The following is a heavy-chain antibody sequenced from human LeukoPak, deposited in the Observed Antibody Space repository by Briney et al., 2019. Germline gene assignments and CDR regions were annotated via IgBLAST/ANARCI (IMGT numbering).Heavy chain of an antibody. Sequence: SETLSLTCTVSGASISTYNWNWIRQPPGKGLEWLGCLFSSGSTNYNPSLKSRVTISVDTSKNQFSLKLSPVTAADTAVYYCARRAVVGSPARADNWFDPWGQGTLVTVSS. CDR2: LFSSGST. D-gene: IGHD2-2*01. V-gene: IGHV4-59*08. CDR1: GASISTYN. J-gene: IGHJ5*02. CDR3: ARRAVVGSPARADNWFDP.